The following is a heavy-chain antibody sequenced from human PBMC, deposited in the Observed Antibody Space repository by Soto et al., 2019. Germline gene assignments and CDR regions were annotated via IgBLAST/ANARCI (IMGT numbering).Heavy chain of an antibody. Sequence: GGSLRLSCVASGFTFDDYTMHWVRQAPGKGLEWVSLISWDGGSTYYADSVKGRFTISRDNSKNSLYLQMNSLRTEDTALYYCAKARNSYGYFHGMDVWGQGTTVTVSS. CDR1: GFTFDDYT. J-gene: IGHJ6*02. V-gene: IGHV3-43*01. D-gene: IGHD5-18*01. CDR3: AKARNSYGYFHGMDV. CDR2: ISWDGGST.